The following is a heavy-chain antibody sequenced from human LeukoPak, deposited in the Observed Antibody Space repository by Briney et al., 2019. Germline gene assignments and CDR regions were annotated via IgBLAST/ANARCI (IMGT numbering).Heavy chain of an antibody. V-gene: IGHV4-39*07. J-gene: IGHJ4*02. Sequence: PAETLSLTCTVSGGSLTDYYGGWIRQPPGKGREGIGSIYYRGNTFYNPSLRNRVSISIDTSKGRFSLNLNSVTAADTAVYFCTRDREHGTQDSWGQGTLVTVS. CDR2: IYYRGNT. D-gene: IGHD1-26*01. CDR3: TRDREHGTQDS. CDR1: GGSLTDYY.